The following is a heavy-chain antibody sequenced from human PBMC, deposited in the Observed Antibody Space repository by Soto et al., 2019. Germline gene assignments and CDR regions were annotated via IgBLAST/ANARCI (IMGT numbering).Heavy chain of an antibody. J-gene: IGHJ4*02. D-gene: IGHD2-15*01. CDR2: IYYSGST. Sequence: QVQLQESGPGLVKPSQTLSLTCTVSGGSISSGGYYWSWIRQHPGKGLAWIGYIYYSGSTYYNPSLKSRVTISVDTSKNQFSLKLSSVTAADTAVYYCARSILGYCSGGSCSLPDYWGQGTLVTVSS. CDR1: GGSISSGGYY. CDR3: ARSILGYCSGGSCSLPDY. V-gene: IGHV4-31*03.